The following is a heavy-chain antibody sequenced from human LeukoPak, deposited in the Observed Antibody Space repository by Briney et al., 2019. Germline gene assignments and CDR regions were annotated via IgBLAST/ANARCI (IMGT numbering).Heavy chain of an antibody. V-gene: IGHV3-23*01. D-gene: IGHD2-2*01. CDR2: ISGSGTKR. CDR3: AKEASTYEPHY. Sequence: GGSLRLSCAASGFTCSNYGMTWVRQAPGKGLEWVSAISGSGTKRFYADSVKGRFTISRDNSKNTLYLQMNSLRAEDTAVYFCAKEASTYEPHYWGQGTLVTVSS. CDR1: GFTCSNYG. J-gene: IGHJ4*02.